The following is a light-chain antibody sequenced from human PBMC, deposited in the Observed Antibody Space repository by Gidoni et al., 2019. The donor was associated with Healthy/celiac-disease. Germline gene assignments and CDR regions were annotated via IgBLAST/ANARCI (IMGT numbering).Light chain of an antibody. J-gene: IGKJ2*01. CDR1: QSVTNNY. CDR3: QQSGSSPYT. CDR2: DAS. Sequence: ELVLTPSPGTLSLSPGERATLSCRASQSVTNNYLAWYQQKPGQAPRLVIYDASNRATGIPDRFSGSGSGPDFTLTISRLEPEDFAVYYCQQSGSSPYTFGQXSKLEIK. V-gene: IGKV3-20*01.